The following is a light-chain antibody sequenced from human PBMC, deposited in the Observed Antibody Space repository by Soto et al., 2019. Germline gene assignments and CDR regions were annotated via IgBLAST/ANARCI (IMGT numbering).Light chain of an antibody. Sequence: EIAMTQSPATLSVSPGEIATFCCRATQSISNHLAWYQHQPGQAPRLVIYGASSRATGIPARLSGSGSGTDFTLTISRLEPEDFAVYYCQQYGSSPPITLGQGTRLEI. J-gene: IGKJ5*01. V-gene: IGKV3-20*01. CDR3: QQYGSSPPIT. CDR2: GAS. CDR1: QSISNH.